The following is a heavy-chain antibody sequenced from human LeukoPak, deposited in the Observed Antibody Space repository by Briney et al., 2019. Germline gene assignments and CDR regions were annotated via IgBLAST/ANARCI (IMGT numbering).Heavy chain of an antibody. Sequence: GGSLRLSCAVPGSTFRNYGMSWVRQAPGKGLEWVSSINNSGGATYYADSVKGRFTISRDNSKNTLYLQMNSLRVEDTAVYYCAKSDTPWGSWYYFDSWGQGTLVTVSS. CDR2: INNSGGAT. J-gene: IGHJ4*02. CDR3: AKSDTPWGSWYYFDS. CDR1: GSTFRNYG. V-gene: IGHV3-23*01. D-gene: IGHD6-13*01.